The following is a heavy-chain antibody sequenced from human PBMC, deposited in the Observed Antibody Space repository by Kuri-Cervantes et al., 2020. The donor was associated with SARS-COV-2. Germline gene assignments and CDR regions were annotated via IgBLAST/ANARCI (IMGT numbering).Heavy chain of an antibody. V-gene: IGHV4-34*01. J-gene: IGHJ4*02. CDR1: GGSFSGYY. D-gene: IGHD5-24*01. Sequence: SETLSLTCAVYGGSFSGYYWSWIRQPPGKELEWIGEINHSGSTNYNPSLKSRVTISLDTSKNQFSLKLSSVTAADTAVYYCARTEFVEMATMALAYWGQGTLVTVSS. CDR3: ARTEFVEMATMALAY. CDR2: INHSGST.